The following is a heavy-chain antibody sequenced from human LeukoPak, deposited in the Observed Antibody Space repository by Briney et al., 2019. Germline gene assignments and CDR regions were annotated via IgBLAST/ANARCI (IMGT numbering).Heavy chain of an antibody. J-gene: IGHJ4*02. V-gene: IGHV1-3*01. CDR1: GYTLTSYA. CDR3: AREGRGLGYCSSTSCYGAFDY. CDR2: INAGNGNT. D-gene: IGHD2-2*01. Sequence: ASVKVSCKVSGYTLTSYAMHWVRQAPGQRLEWMGWINAGNGNTKYSQKFQGRVTITRDTSASTAYMELSSLRSEDTAVYYCAREGRGLGYCSSTSCYGAFDYWGQGTLVTVSS.